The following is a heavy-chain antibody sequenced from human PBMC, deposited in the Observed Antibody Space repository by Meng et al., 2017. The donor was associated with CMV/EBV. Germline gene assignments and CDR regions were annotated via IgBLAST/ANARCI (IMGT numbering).Heavy chain of an antibody. CDR2: ISSSSSYI. Sequence: GESLKISCAASGFTFSSYSMNWVRQAPGKGLEWVSSISSSSSYIYYADSVKGRFTISRDNAKNPLYLQMNSLRAEDTAVYYCARGGAARPPSWGQGTLVTVSS. CDR1: GFTFSSYS. J-gene: IGHJ5*02. D-gene: IGHD6-6*01. CDR3: ARGGAARPPS. V-gene: IGHV3-21*01.